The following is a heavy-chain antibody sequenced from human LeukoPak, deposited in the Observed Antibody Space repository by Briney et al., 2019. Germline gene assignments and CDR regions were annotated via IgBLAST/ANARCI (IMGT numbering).Heavy chain of an antibody. D-gene: IGHD3-22*01. CDR3: ARGRRYYYDSSGYFF. J-gene: IGHJ4*02. V-gene: IGHV4-34*01. Sequence: SETLSLTCAVYGGSFSGYHWSWTRDPPGKGLEWIGEINHSGSTNYNPSLKSRVTISVDTSKNQFSLKLSSVTAADTAVYYCARGRRYYYDSSGYFFWGQGTLVTVSS. CDR2: INHSGST. CDR1: GGSFSGYH.